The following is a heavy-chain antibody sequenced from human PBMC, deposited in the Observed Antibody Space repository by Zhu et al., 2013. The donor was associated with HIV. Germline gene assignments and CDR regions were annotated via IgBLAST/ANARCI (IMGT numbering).Heavy chain of an antibody. V-gene: IGHV4-34*01. CDR1: GGSFSGYY. J-gene: IGHJ4*02. D-gene: IGHD3-16*01. CDR2: IYYSGST. CDR3: ARGGGAGGTSWGY. Sequence: VQLQQWGAGLLKPSETLSLTCAVYGGSFSGYYWSWIRQPPGKGLEWIGSIYYSGSTYYNPSLKSRVTISVDTSKNQFSLKLSSVTAADTAVYYCARGGGAGGTSWGYWGQGTLVTVSS.